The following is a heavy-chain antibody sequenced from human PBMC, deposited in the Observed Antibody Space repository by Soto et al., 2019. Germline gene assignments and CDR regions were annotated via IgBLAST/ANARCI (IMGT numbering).Heavy chain of an antibody. CDR2: ISGSGGST. J-gene: IGHJ3*02. CDR1: GFTFSSYA. D-gene: IGHD3-22*01. V-gene: IGHV3-23*01. CDR3: GGDSSGYFYPDVFDI. Sequence: GGSLRLSCAASGFTFSSYAMSWVRQAPGKGLEWVSAISGSGGSTYHADSVKGRFTISRDNAKNSLYLQMNSLRDEDTAVYYCGGDSSGYFYPDVFDIWGQGTMVTVSS.